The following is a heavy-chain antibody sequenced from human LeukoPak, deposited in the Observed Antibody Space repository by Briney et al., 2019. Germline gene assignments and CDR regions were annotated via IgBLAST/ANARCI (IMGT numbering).Heavy chain of an antibody. Sequence: GGSLRLSGAASGFIFSTYSMNWDRQAPGKGLEGVAFIRYDGSNKYYADSVKGRFTISRDNSKNTLYLQMNSLRAEDTAVYYCAKAVGATGDYFDYWGQGTLVTVPS. V-gene: IGHV3-30*02. CDR2: IRYDGSNK. J-gene: IGHJ4*02. D-gene: IGHD1-26*01. CDR3: AKAVGATGDYFDY. CDR1: GFIFSTYS.